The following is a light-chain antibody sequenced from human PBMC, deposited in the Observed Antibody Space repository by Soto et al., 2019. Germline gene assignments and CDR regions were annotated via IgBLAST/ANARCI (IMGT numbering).Light chain of an antibody. Sequence: DIVMPQSPDSLAVSLGERATINCKSSQSVLYSSNNKNYLAGYQQKPGQPPKLLIYWASTRESGVPDRFSGSGSGTDFTLTISSLQAEDVAVYYCQQYYSTPPWTFGQGTKVDIK. CDR3: QQYYSTPPWT. CDR1: QSVLYSSNNKNY. J-gene: IGKJ1*01. V-gene: IGKV4-1*01. CDR2: WAS.